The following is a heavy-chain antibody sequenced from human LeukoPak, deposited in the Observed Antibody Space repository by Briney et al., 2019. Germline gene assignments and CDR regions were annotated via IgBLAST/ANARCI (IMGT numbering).Heavy chain of an antibody. CDR3: ARHSGSGSFRYWFFDL. D-gene: IGHD3-10*01. J-gene: IGHJ2*01. CDR2: FFASGST. CDR1: GGSLGIHY. Sequence: SETLSLTCTVSGGSLGIHYWSWVRQPAGKGLEWIGRFFASGSTSYNPSLKSRITMSQDTSKNQFSLNLTSLTAADTAIYYCARHSGSGSFRYWFFDLWGRGTLVTVSS. V-gene: IGHV4-4*07.